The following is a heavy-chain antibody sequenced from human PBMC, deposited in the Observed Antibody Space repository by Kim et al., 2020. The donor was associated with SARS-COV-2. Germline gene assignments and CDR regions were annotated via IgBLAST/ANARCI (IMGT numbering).Heavy chain of an antibody. D-gene: IGHD2-2*02. J-gene: IGHJ4*02. CDR3: ARDGYCSSTSCYTFDY. Sequence: KFQGRVTMTRDTSTSTVYMELSSLRSEDTAVYYCARDGYCSSTSCYTFDYWGQGTLVTVSS. V-gene: IGHV1-46*01.